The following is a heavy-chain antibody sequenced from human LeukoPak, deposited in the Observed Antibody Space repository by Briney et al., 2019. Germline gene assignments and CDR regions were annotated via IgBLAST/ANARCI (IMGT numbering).Heavy chain of an antibody. CDR1: GGSISSYY. CDR3: ARSQFEKYYYYGMDV. D-gene: IGHD5-24*01. V-gene: IGHV4-59*01. CDR2: IYYSGST. J-gene: IGHJ6*02. Sequence: PSETLSLTCTVSGGSISSYYWSWIRQPPGKGLEWIGYIYYSGSTNYNPSLKSRVTISVDTSKNQFSLKLSSVTAADTAVYYCARSQFEKYYYYGMDVWGQGTTVTVSS.